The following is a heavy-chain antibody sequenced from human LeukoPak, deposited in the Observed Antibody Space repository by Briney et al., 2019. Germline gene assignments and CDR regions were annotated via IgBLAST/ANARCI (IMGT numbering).Heavy chain of an antibody. V-gene: IGHV3-23*01. CDR3: AKADYGEYGFGS. CDR1: GFTFVSYA. J-gene: IGHJ4*02. Sequence: GGSLRLSCAASGFTFVSYAMSWVRQAPGKGLEWVSAITNSGKDTYYADSVKGRFTFSRDISKNTLYLHMNSLRADDTAVYYCAKADYGEYGFGSWGQGTLVTVSS. D-gene: IGHD4-17*01. CDR2: ITNSGKDT.